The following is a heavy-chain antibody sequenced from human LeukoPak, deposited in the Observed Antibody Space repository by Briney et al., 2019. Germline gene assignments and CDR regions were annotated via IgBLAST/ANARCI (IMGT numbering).Heavy chain of an antibody. CDR1: GGSFSGYY. D-gene: IGHD6-13*01. CDR3: ARPGVQQLVRAYYYYMDV. CDR2: INHSGST. Sequence: SSETLSLTCAVYGGSFSGYYWSWIRQPPGKGLEWIGEINHSGSTNYNPSLKSRVTISVDTSKNQFSLKLSSVTAADTAVYYCARPGVQQLVRAYYYYMDVWGKGTTVTVSS. J-gene: IGHJ6*03. V-gene: IGHV4-34*01.